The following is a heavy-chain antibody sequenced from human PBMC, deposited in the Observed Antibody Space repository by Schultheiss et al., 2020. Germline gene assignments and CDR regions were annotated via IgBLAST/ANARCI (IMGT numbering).Heavy chain of an antibody. D-gene: IGHD3-10*01. Sequence: GGSLRLSCAASGFTFSNAWMNWVRQAPGKGLEWVAVIWYDGSNKYYADSVKGRFTISRDNSKNTLYLQMNSLRAEDTAVYYCARVGGGYWGQGTLVTVSS. CDR3: ARVGGGY. J-gene: IGHJ4*02. CDR1: GFTFSNAW. CDR2: IWYDGSNK. V-gene: IGHV3-33*08.